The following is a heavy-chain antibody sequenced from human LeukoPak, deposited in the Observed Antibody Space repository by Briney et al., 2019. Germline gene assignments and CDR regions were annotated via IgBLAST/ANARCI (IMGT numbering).Heavy chain of an antibody. V-gene: IGHV4-38-2*02. J-gene: IGHJ3*02. CDR2: IYHSGST. CDR3: ARSNSRDGYKNAFDI. Sequence: SETLSLTCTVSGYSISSGYYWGWIRQPPGKGLEWIGSIYHSGSTYYNPSLKSRVTISVDTSKNQFSLKLSSVTAADTAVYYCARSNSRDGYKNAFDIWGQGTMVTVSS. D-gene: IGHD5-24*01. CDR1: GYSISSGYY.